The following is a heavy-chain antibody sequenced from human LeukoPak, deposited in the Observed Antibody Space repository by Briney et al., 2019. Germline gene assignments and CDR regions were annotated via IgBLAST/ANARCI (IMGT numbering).Heavy chain of an antibody. CDR3: AYLSASNTGAFDV. J-gene: IGHJ3*01. Sequence: RVASVKVSCKASGGIFNSKALSWVRQAPGQGLEWMGGIIPMFRTANYGQKFQGRVTITADDSTSTGYMELSSLRSEDTAVFYCAYLSASNTGAFDVWGQGTVVTVSS. CDR2: IIPMFRTA. CDR1: GGIFNSKA. D-gene: IGHD2-8*02. V-gene: IGHV1-69*01.